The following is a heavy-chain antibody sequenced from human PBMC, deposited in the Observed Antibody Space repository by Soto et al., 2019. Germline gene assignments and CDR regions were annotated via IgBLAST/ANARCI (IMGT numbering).Heavy chain of an antibody. CDR3: ARVRVGSYNWFDP. CDR2: INSDGSRT. CDR1: GFSFSSYW. D-gene: IGHD6-13*01. V-gene: IGHV3-74*01. J-gene: IGHJ5*02. Sequence: EVQLVESGGGLVQPGGSLRLSCAVSGFSFSSYWMHWVRQAPGKGLEWVSRINSDGSRTYYADSVKGRFPISRDNAKNTLYLQMNSRRAEDTAVYYCARVRVGSYNWFDPWGQGTLVTVSS.